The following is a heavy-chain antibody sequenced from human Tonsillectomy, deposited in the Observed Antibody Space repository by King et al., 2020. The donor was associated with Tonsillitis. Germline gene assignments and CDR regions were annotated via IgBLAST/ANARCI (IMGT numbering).Heavy chain of an antibody. D-gene: IGHD3-10*01. CDR3: AVPYGSGCYLPFDY. Sequence: QLQESGPGLVKPSETLSLTCTVSGGSISSSSYYWGWIRQPPGKGLEWIGSIYYSGSTYYNPSLKSRVTISVDTSKNQFSLKLSSVTAADTAVYYCAVPYGSGCYLPFDYCGQGTLGTVSS. J-gene: IGHJ4*02. CDR1: GGSISSSSYY. V-gene: IGHV4-39*01. CDR2: IYYSGST.